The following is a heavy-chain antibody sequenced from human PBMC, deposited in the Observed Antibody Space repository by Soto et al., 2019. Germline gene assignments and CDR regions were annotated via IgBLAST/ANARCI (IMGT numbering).Heavy chain of an antibody. D-gene: IGHD3-22*01. J-gene: IGHJ4*02. Sequence: PGGSLRLSCAASGFTFSGSAMHWVRQASGKGLEWVGRIRSTANNYATSYAASVKGRFTISRDDSKNTVYLQMNSLKTEDTAVYYCTRFRHSSGYYLDYWGQGTLVTVSS. V-gene: IGHV3-73*01. CDR3: TRFRHSSGYYLDY. CDR2: IRSTANNYAT. CDR1: GFTFSGSA.